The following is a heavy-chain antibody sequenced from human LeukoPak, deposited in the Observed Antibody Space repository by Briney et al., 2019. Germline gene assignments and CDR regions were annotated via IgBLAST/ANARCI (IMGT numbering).Heavy chain of an antibody. CDR3: ARDCSGGSCHDAFDI. V-gene: IGHV4-38-2*02. CDR2: IYHSGST. D-gene: IGHD2-15*01. Sequence: PSETLSLTCTVSGYSISSGYYWGWIRQPPGKGLEWIGSIYHSGSTYYNPSLKSRVTISVDTSKNQFSLKLSSVTAADTAVYYCARDCSGGSCHDAFDIWGQGTMVTVSS. J-gene: IGHJ3*02. CDR1: GYSISSGYY.